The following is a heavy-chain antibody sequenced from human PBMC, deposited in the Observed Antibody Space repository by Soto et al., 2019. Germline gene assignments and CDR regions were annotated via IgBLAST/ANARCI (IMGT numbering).Heavy chain of an antibody. V-gene: IGHV1-3*01. CDR3: ARAGIAYCSSTTCYLYYYVMDV. D-gene: IGHD2-2*01. CDR1: GYTFTSYA. CDR2: INAGNGNT. Sequence: ASVKVSCKASGYTFTSYAMHWVRQAPGQRLEWMGWINAGNGNTKYSQKFQGRVTITRDTSASTAYMELTSLTSGDTAVYYCARAGIAYCSSTTCYLYYYVMDVWGQGTTVTVSS. J-gene: IGHJ6*02.